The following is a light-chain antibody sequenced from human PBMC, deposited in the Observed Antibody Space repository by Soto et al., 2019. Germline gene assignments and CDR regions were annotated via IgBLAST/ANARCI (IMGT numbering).Light chain of an antibody. CDR2: GNS. V-gene: IGLV1-40*01. CDR1: SSNIGSNT. J-gene: IGLJ1*01. CDR3: QSYDSSLSGYV. Sequence: QSVLTQPPSASGTPGQRVTISCSGSSSNIGSNTINWYQQLPGTPPKLLIYGNSNRPSGVPDRFSGSKSGTSASLAITGLQAEDEADYYCQSYDSSLSGYVFGTGTQLTVL.